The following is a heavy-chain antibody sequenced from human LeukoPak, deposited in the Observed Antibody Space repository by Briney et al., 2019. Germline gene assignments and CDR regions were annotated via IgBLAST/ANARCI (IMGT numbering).Heavy chain of an antibody. Sequence: SETLSLTCAVSGGSISSGGYSWSWIRQPPGKGLEWIGYIYYSGSTYYNPSLKSRVTISVDTSKNQFSLKLSSVTAADTAVYYCARATVTTSGWFDPWGQGTLVTVSS. CDR2: IYYSGST. D-gene: IGHD4-17*01. CDR3: ARATVTTSGWFDP. J-gene: IGHJ5*02. V-gene: IGHV4-30-4*07. CDR1: GGSISSGGYS.